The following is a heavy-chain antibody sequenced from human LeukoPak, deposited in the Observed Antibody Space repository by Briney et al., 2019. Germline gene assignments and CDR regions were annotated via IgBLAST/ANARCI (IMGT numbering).Heavy chain of an antibody. CDR2: MSYSGHT. J-gene: IGHJ4*01. CDR1: GDAIGSINYY. V-gene: IGHV4-39*07. Sequence: SETLSLTCTISGDAIGSINYYWCWICQPPGKGLEWIVSMSYSGHTYYNPSLKSRVTTSIDTSKNQLSLNLKSVTAADTAVYYCARDRDVDDFDSWGHGTLVTVSS. CDR3: ARDRDVDDFDS. D-gene: IGHD2-15*01.